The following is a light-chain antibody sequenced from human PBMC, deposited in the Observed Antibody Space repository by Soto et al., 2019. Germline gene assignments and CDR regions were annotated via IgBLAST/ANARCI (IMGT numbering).Light chain of an antibody. CDR2: GAS. J-gene: IGKJ4*01. CDR3: QQYDSSFT. V-gene: IGKV3-20*01. CDR1: QHVTTTY. Sequence: IVLTQSPATLSLSPGERATLSCTASQHVTTTYIAWYQQKFGQAPRLLIYGASTRATGTPDRFTGGGFGTDFTLTISRVEPVDFAVYYCQQYDSSFTFGGGTKVEMK.